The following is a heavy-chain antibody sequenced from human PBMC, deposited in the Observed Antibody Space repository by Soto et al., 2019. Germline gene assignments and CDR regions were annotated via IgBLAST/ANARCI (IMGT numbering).Heavy chain of an antibody. D-gene: IGHD5-12*01. Sequence: XXSLRLSCLASGFSFSTYNMXWVLQAPGKGLEWVSFITSDSNTIYYADSVKGRFTISRDNARNSLYLQLNTLRDEDTAVYYCARGGVATFLDYWGQGTLVTVSS. CDR2: ITSDSNTI. CDR3: ARGGVATFLDY. J-gene: IGHJ4*02. CDR1: GFSFSTYN. V-gene: IGHV3-48*02.